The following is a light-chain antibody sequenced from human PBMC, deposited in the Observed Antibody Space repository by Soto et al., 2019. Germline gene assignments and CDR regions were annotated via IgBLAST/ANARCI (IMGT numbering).Light chain of an antibody. CDR3: QQYSDSPPT. Sequence: EIVMTQSPATLSVSPWERATLSCRASQSVSSSYLAWYHQKPGQAPRLLILGASDRATGIPDRVSGSGSGTDFTLTIDRLEPADFAMYYCQQYSDSPPTFGQGTKVDIK. CDR1: QSVSSSY. CDR2: GAS. V-gene: IGKV3-20*01. J-gene: IGKJ1*01.